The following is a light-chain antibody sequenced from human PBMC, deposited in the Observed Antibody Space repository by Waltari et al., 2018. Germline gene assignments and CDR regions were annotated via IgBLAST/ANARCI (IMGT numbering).Light chain of an antibody. J-gene: IGLJ2*01. CDR1: LSDIGSYHY. CDR2: GVT. V-gene: IGLV2-8*01. Sequence: QSALTPPPSASGSPGQSVIISCTGTLSDIGSYHYVSCYQHHPRRATTLIIHGYPHPPGQAPKLIIHGVTHRPSGVPERFSASKAGNTASLTVSGLQAEDEAKYYCSSYAGIKNYVLFGGGTQLTVL. CDR3: SSYAGIKNYVL.